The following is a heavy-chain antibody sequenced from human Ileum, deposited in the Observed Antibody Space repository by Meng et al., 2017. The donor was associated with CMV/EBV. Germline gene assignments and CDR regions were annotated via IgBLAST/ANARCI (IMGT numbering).Heavy chain of an antibody. CDR1: GFTFNNYG. Sequence: GESLKISCAASGFTFNNYGMHWVRQAPGKGLEWVTFIRYDGSNQYYADSVKGRFTISRDNSKNTLYLKMNSLTIEDAAVYYCGKGLVEYSYGKWVDYWGRGTLITVSS. V-gene: IGHV3-30*02. J-gene: IGHJ4*02. CDR2: IRYDGSNQ. CDR3: GKGLVEYSYGKWVDY. D-gene: IGHD5-18*01.